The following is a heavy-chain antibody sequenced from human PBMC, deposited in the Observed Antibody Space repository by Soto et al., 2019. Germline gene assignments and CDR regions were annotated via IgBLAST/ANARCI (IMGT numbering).Heavy chain of an antibody. D-gene: IGHD3-10*01. Sequence: ASVKVSCKVSGYTLTELSMHWVRQAPGKGLEWMGGFDPEDGETIYAQKFQGRVTMTEDTSTDTACMELSSLRSEATAVYYCATVRGITMVRGVIKTMGRYYFDYWGQGTLVTVSS. J-gene: IGHJ4*02. CDR2: FDPEDGET. CDR1: GYTLTELS. V-gene: IGHV1-24*01. CDR3: ATVRGITMVRGVIKTMGRYYFDY.